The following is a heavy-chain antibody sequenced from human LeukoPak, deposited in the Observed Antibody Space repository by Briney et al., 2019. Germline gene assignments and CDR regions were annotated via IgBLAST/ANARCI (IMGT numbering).Heavy chain of an antibody. Sequence: GGSLRLSCAASGFTFSSYEMNWVRQAPGKGLEWVSYISSSSSTIYYADSVKGRFTISRDNAKNSLYLRMNSLRAEDTAVYYCARQLDRAAAGTLGYWGQGTLVTVSS. V-gene: IGHV3-48*03. CDR1: GFTFSSYE. CDR3: ARQLDRAAAGTLGY. J-gene: IGHJ4*02. D-gene: IGHD6-13*01. CDR2: ISSSSSTI.